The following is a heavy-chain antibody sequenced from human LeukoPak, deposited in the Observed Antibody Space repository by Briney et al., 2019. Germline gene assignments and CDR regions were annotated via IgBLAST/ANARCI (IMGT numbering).Heavy chain of an antibody. Sequence: GGALRLSCAASGFTFSSYAMSWVRQAPGKGLEWVSAISGSGGSTYYVDSVKGRFTISRDNSKNTLYLQMNSLRAEDTAVYYCAKDPEVGAILYFDYWGQGCLVTVSS. J-gene: IGHJ4*02. CDR1: GFTFSSYA. CDR2: ISGSGGST. D-gene: IGHD1-26*01. CDR3: AKDPEVGAILYFDY. V-gene: IGHV3-23*01.